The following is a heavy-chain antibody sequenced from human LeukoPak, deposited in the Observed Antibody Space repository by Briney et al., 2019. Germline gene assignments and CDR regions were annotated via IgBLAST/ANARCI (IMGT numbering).Heavy chain of an antibody. D-gene: IGHD5-24*01. J-gene: IGHJ4*02. CDR2: IYYSGST. Sequence: SETLSLTCTVSGGSISSYYWSWIRQPPGKGLEWIGYIYYSGSTNYNPSLKSRVTISVDTSKNQFSLKLSSVTAADTAVYYCARLIRDGYNRVASYFDYWGQGTLVTVSS. CDR1: GGSISSYY. V-gene: IGHV4-59*01. CDR3: ARLIRDGYNRVASYFDY.